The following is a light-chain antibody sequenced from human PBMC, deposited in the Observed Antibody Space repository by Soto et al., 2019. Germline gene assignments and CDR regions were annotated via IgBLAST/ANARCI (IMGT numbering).Light chain of an antibody. CDR3: QSFDKDLSAVV. CDR2: DNT. Sequence: QSVLTQPPSVSGAPGERVTISCTGSSSDIGAGYRVRWYQQVPGTAPKLLIYDNTNRPSGVSVRFSGSKSGTSASLAISGLRAEVEADYYCQSFDKDLSAVVFGGGTQLTVL. CDR1: SSDIGAGYR. V-gene: IGLV1-40*01. J-gene: IGLJ2*01.